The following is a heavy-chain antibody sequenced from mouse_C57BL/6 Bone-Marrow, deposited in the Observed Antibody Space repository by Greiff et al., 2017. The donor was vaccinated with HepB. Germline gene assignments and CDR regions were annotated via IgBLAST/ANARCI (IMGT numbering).Heavy chain of an antibody. V-gene: IGHV5-4*01. Sequence: PEKRLEWVATISDGGSYTYYPDNVKGRFTISRDNAKNNLYLQMSHLKSEDTAMYYCARGRLRLTYWGQGTLVTVSA. D-gene: IGHD2-2*01. J-gene: IGHJ3*01. CDR2: ISDGGSYT. CDR3: ARGRLRLTY.